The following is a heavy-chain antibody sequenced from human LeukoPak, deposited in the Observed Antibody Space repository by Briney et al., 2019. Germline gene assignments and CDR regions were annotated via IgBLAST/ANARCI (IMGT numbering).Heavy chain of an antibody. CDR3: ARSGSYYGNNWFDP. D-gene: IGHD1-26*01. CDR2: IYYTGDT. J-gene: IGHJ5*02. Sequence: SETLSLTCTVSGGSISTYYWTWIRQPPGKGLEWIGYIYYTGDTDYNPSLKSRVTISLDTSKNQFSLKLSSVTAADTAVYYCARSGSYYGNNWFDPWGQGTLVTVSS. CDR1: GGSISTYY. V-gene: IGHV4-59*08.